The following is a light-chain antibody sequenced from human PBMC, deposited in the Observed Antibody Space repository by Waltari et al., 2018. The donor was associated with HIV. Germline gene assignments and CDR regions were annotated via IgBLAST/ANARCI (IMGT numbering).Light chain of an antibody. CDR2: LNSDGRN. V-gene: IGLV4-69*01. J-gene: IGLJ2*01. Sequence: QLVLTQSPSASASLGSSFKLTCTLSIRHSSYVIAWHQQQPKKGPRYLMKLNSDGRNFTGDGIPERFSGSSSGAERYLTICSLQSEDEADYYCQTWGNGIVVFGGGTKLTVL. CDR1: IRHSSYV. CDR3: QTWGNGIVV.